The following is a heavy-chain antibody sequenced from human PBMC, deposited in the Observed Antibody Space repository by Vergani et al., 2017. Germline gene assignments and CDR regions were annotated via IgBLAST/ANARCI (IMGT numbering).Heavy chain of an antibody. D-gene: IGHD6-25*01. CDR2: IFYSGTT. CDR1: GGSISSGDHC. J-gene: IGHJ6*03. CDR3: ARFDTQVPATSHFYYMDV. Sequence: QVQLQESGPGVVKPSQTLFLTCAVSGGSISSGDHCWTWIRQRPGKGLEWIGYIFYSGTTYDNPSLRSRLTISVDTSQNQFSLKLRSVTAADTAGYYCARFDTQVPATSHFYYMDVWGKGTTVVVSS. V-gene: IGHV4-31*11.